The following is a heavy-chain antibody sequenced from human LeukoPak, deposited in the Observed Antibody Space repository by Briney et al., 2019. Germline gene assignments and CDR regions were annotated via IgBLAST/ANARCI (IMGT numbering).Heavy chain of an antibody. CDR3: ARGSWDLSRVIPVRNAFHI. D-gene: IGHD1-26*01. J-gene: IGHJ3*02. Sequence: PSQTLSLTRTVSGASINSGSDYWTWIRQPAGKGLEWIGRIYTTGTTTYNPSLESRVTISKDTSNNRFSLKLSSVTAADTAVYYCARGSWDLSRVIPVRNAFHIWGPGTIVIVSS. V-gene: IGHV4-61*02. CDR1: GASINSGSDY. CDR2: IYTTGTT.